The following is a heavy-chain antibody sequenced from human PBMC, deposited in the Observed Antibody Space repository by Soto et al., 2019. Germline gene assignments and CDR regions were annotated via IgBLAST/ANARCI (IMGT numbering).Heavy chain of an antibody. Sequence: QVQPQQWGAGLLKPSETLSLTCAVYGGSFSGYYWSWIRQPPGKGLEWIGEINHSGSTNYNPSLKSRVTISVDTSKNQFSLKLSSVTAADTAVYYCARGVTIFSRLEEPTNFDYWGQGTLVTVSS. D-gene: IGHD3-3*01. J-gene: IGHJ4*02. V-gene: IGHV4-34*01. CDR1: GGSFSGYY. CDR2: INHSGST. CDR3: ARGVTIFSRLEEPTNFDY.